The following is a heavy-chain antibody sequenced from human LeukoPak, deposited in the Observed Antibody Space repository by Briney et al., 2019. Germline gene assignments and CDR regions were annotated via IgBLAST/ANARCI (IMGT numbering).Heavy chain of an antibody. D-gene: IGHD5-12*01. CDR3: AREGGYDYGYYFDY. V-gene: IGHV3-23*01. CDR2: ISGSGGST. J-gene: IGHJ4*02. CDR1: GFTFSSYA. Sequence: GSLRLSCAASGFTFSSYAMSWVRQAPGEGLEWVSAISGSGGSTYYADSVKGRFTISRDNSKNTLYLQMNSLRAEDTAVYYCAREGGYDYGYYFDYWGQGTLVTVSS.